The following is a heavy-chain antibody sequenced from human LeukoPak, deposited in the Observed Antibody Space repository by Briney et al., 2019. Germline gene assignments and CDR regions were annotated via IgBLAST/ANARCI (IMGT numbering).Heavy chain of an antibody. J-gene: IGHJ4*02. V-gene: IGHV3-30*14. Sequence: PGGSLRLSCAASGFTFSSYAMHWVRQAPGKGLEWVAVISYDGSNKYYADSVKGRFTISRDNSKNTLYLQMNSLRAEDTAVYYCAVLERNIVATITFDYWGQGTLVTVSS. CDR2: ISYDGSNK. CDR1: GFTFSSYA. D-gene: IGHD5-12*01. CDR3: AVLERNIVATITFDY.